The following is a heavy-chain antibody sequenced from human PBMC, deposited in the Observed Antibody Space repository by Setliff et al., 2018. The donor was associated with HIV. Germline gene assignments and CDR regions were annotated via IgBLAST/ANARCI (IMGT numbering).Heavy chain of an antibody. V-gene: IGHV4-61*08. CDR1: GASVSSGGHY. D-gene: IGHD4-17*01. CDR2: IYYSENT. CDR3: TRRDVTTGMDS. Sequence: KPSETLSLTCTVSGASVSSGGHYWSWIRQHPEKGLEWIGYIYYSENTYYNPSLESRVIVSLDTSKNQFSLKLSSVTAADTAVYYCTRRDVTTGMDSWGPGILVTVSS. J-gene: IGHJ4*02.